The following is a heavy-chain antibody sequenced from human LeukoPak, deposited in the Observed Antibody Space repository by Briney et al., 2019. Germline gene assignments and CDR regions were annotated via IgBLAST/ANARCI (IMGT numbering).Heavy chain of an antibody. Sequence: GASVKVSCKASGYTFTGYYMHWVRQAPGQGLEWMGWINPDSGGTNCAQKFQGRVTMTRDTSISTAYMELSRLRSDDTAVYYCARDLLSPINKKEMADYWGQGTLVTVSS. CDR3: ARDLLSPINKKEMADY. CDR1: GYTFTGYY. D-gene: IGHD5-24*01. CDR2: INPDSGGT. J-gene: IGHJ4*02. V-gene: IGHV1-2*02.